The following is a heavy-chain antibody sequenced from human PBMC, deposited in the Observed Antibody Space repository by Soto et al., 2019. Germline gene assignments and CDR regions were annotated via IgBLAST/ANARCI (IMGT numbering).Heavy chain of an antibody. V-gene: IGHV2-5*02. CDR3: AHAYSSSWSLDY. CDR2: IYWDDVK. Sequence: GPTLVNPTQTLTLTCTFSGFSLTTTGVGVSWIRQPPGKALEWLALIYWDDVKRYSPSLKSRLTITKDTSKDQVVLTMTNMDPVDTATYYCAHAYSSSWSLDYWGQGTLVTVSS. CDR1: GFSLTTTGVG. D-gene: IGHD6-13*01. J-gene: IGHJ4*02.